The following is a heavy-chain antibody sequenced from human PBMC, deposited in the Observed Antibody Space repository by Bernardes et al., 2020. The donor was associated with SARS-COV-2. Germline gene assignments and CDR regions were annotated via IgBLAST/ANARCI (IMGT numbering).Heavy chain of an antibody. CDR3: ARHLYGSGSYYRGNWFGP. CDR2: IYYSGST. Sequence: SETLSLTCTVSGGSISSSSYYWGWIRQPPGKGLEWIGSIYYSGSTYYNPSLKSRVTISVDTSKNQFSLKLSSVTAADTAVYYCARHLYGSGSYYRGNWFGPWGQGTLVTVSS. V-gene: IGHV4-39*01. J-gene: IGHJ5*02. CDR1: GGSISSSSYY. D-gene: IGHD3-10*01.